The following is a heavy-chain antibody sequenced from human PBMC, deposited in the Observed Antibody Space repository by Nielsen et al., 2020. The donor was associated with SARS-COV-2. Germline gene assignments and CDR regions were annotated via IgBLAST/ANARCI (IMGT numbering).Heavy chain of an antibody. D-gene: IGHD3-22*01. Sequence: GGSLRLSCAASGFTFSDYYMSWIRQAPGKGLEWVSYISSSGSTIYYADSVKGRFTISRDNAKNSLYLQMNSLRAEDTAVYYCAKGLLPPDYYDSSGYDVDAFDIWGQGTMVTVS. CDR3: AKGLLPPDYYDSSGYDVDAFDI. CDR1: GFTFSDYY. CDR2: ISSSGSTI. V-gene: IGHV3-11*04. J-gene: IGHJ3*02.